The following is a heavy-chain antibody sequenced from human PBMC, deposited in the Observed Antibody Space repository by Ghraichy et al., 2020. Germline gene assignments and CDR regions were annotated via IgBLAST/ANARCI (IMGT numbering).Heavy chain of an antibody. D-gene: IGHD6-13*01. CDR1: GFTFDNYT. V-gene: IGHV3-7*04. CDR3: ARGVAAALY. Sequence: GGSLRLSCAASGFTFDNYTMHWVRQAPGKGLEWVANIKQDGNVKYYADSVKGRFTISRDNGKNSLYLQMNSLRAEDTAVYYCARGVAAALYWDPGNLVTVSS. J-gene: IGHJ4*02. CDR2: IKQDGNVK.